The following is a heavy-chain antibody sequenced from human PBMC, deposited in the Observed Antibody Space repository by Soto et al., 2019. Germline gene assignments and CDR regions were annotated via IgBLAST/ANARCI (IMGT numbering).Heavy chain of an antibody. CDR1: GFSLSNSGMG. Sequence: QVTLKESGPVLVKPTETLTLTCTVSGFSLSNSGMGVSWIRQPPGKALEWLAHVFPNDEKSYNTSLASRLTISKDTSKSQVVLTMTNVDPVDTATYFCARMTYYDFWSAYRPLFDYWGQGTLVTVSS. D-gene: IGHD3-3*01. V-gene: IGHV2-26*01. CDR2: VFPNDEK. CDR3: ARMTYYDFWSAYRPLFDY. J-gene: IGHJ4*02.